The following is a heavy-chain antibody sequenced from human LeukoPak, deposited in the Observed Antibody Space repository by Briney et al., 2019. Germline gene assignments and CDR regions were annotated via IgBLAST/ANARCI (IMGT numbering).Heavy chain of an antibody. D-gene: IGHD6-6*01. CDR1: GFTFSSYA. CDR2: ISGSGGST. Sequence: GGSLRLSCAASGFTFSSYAMSWVRQAPGKGLEWVSAISGSGGSTYYADSVKGRFTISRDNSKNTLYLQMNSLRAEDTAVYYCARAGGSSSPPGELDYWGQGTLVTVSS. J-gene: IGHJ4*02. CDR3: ARAGGSSSPPGELDY. V-gene: IGHV3-23*01.